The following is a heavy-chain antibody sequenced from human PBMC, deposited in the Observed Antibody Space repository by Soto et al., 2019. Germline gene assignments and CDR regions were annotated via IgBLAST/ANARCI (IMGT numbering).Heavy chain of an antibody. CDR3: ARPPGGYYYYMDV. Sequence: QVQLVESGGGVVQPGRSLRLSCAASGFTFSSYGMHWVRQAPGKGLEWVAVIWYDGSNKYYADAVKGRFPISRDNSKNTLYLQMNSLRAEDTAVYYCARPPGGYYYYMDVWGKGTTVTVSS. D-gene: IGHD3-10*01. CDR1: GFTFSSYG. J-gene: IGHJ6*03. CDR2: IWYDGSNK. V-gene: IGHV3-33*01.